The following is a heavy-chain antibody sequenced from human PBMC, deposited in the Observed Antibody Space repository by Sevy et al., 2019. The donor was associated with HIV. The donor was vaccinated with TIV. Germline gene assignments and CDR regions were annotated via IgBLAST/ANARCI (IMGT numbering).Heavy chain of an antibody. CDR2: ITGAAYGT. D-gene: IGHD3-22*01. CDR1: GFTFNTHA. V-gene: IGHV3-23*01. J-gene: IGHJ3*01. Sequence: GGSLRLSCAASGFTFNTHAMTWVRQAPGKGLEWVATITGAAYGTDYADSVKGRFTISRDNSKNTLYLQMNSLRADDTAVYYCAKGLKPALESMIEVNLHQLKGFDVWGQGTMVTVSS. CDR3: AKGLKPALESMIEVNLHQLKGFDV.